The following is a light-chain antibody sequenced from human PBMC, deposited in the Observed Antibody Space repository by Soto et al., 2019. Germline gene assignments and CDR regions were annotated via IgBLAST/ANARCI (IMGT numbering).Light chain of an antibody. J-gene: IGLJ1*01. V-gene: IGLV1-44*01. CDR2: SNK. CDR3: AAWDDSLNGLV. Sequence: QSVLTQPPSASGTPGQRVTISCSGSSSNIGSNTVNWYQQLPGTAPKLLIYSNKQRPSGVPDRISGSKSGTSASLAISGLQSEDEADYYCAAWDDSLNGLVFGTGTKVTVL. CDR1: SSNIGSNT.